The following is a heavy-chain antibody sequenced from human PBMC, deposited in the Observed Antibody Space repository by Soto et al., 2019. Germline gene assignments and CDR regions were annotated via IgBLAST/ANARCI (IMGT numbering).Heavy chain of an antibody. CDR1: GGTNSGYA. V-gene: IGHV1-69*13. J-gene: IGHJ4*02. Sequence: SVKVSCKTSGGTNSGYAISWVRQAPGQGLEWMGGIIPIFGTANYAQKFQGRVTITADESTSTAYMELSSLRSEDTAVYYCARGPARGYSYGYGRLDYWGQGTLVTVSS. D-gene: IGHD5-18*01. CDR3: ARGPARGYSYGYGRLDY. CDR2: IIPIFGTA.